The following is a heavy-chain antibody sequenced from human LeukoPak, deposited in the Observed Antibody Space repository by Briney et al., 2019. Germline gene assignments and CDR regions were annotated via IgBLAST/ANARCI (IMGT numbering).Heavy chain of an antibody. V-gene: IGHV3-30-3*01. CDR1: GFTFSSYA. J-gene: IGHJ4*02. CDR2: KSYDGSNK. Sequence: QPGGSLRLSCAASGFTFSSYAMHWVRQAPGKGLEWVAVKSYDGSNKYYADSVKGRFTISRDNSKNTLYLQMNSLRAEDTAVYYCARGEPYYYDSSGYYCDYWGQGTLVTVSS. CDR3: ARGEPYYYDSSGYYCDY. D-gene: IGHD3-22*01.